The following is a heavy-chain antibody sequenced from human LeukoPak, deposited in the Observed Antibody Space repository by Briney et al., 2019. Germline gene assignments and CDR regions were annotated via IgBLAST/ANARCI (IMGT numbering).Heavy chain of an antibody. J-gene: IGHJ1*01. CDR1: AFTFSSYA. CDR3: AKDDDWGRFNH. D-gene: IGHD3-16*01. Sequence: RPGGSLRLSCAASAFTFSSYAMTWVRQAPGKGLEWVSGISGSGSSTYYADSVKGRFTISRDNSKNTLYLQMNSLRAEDTAVFYCAKDDDWGRFNHWGQGTLVTVSS. CDR2: ISGSGSST. V-gene: IGHV3-23*01.